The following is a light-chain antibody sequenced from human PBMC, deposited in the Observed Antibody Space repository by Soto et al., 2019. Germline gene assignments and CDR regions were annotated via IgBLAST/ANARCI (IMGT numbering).Light chain of an antibody. CDR3: LQDYNYPWT. CDR1: QSISSY. CDR2: AAS. J-gene: IGKJ1*01. V-gene: IGKV1-6*01. Sequence: IQMTQSPSSLSASVGDRVTITCRASQSISSYLNWYQQKPGKAPKLLIYAASSLQSGVPSRFSGSGSGTDFTLTISSLRPEDFATYYCLQDYNYPWTFGRGTKVEIQ.